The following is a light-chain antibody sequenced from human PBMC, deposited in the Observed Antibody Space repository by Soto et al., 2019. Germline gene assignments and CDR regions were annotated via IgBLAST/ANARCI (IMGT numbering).Light chain of an antibody. Sequence: IVLTQSPATLSLSPGERATLSCRASQSISSYLAWYQQKPDQAPRLLIYDASNRATGIPARFSGSGSGTDFTLTISSLEPEDFAAYYCHQRSTWPFTFGPGTKVDIK. CDR3: HQRSTWPFT. V-gene: IGKV3-11*01. J-gene: IGKJ3*01. CDR1: QSISSY. CDR2: DAS.